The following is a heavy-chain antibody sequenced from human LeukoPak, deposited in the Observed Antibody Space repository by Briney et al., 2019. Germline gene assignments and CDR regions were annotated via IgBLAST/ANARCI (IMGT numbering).Heavy chain of an antibody. J-gene: IGHJ4*02. D-gene: IGHD3-22*01. CDR1: GFTFSTYS. V-gene: IGHV3-48*01. CDR2: ISSSSSTI. Sequence: PGTSLRLSCAASGFTFSTYSMNWVRQAPGKGLEWVSYISSSSSTIYYADSVKGRFTISRDNAKNSLYLQMNSLRAEDTAVYYCARGSTYYDSSGQVPFDYWGQGTLVTVSS. CDR3: ARGSTYYDSSGQVPFDY.